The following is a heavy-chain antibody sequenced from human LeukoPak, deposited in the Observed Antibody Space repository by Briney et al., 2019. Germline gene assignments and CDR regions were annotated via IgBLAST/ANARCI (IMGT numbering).Heavy chain of an antibody. J-gene: IGHJ4*02. CDR2: IYYSGST. D-gene: IGHD1-26*01. CDR1: GGSISSGGYY. Sequence: PSETLSLTCTVSGGSISSGGYYWSWIRQHPGKGLEWIGYIYYSGSTYYNPSLKSRVTISVDTSKNQFSLKLSSVTAADTAVYYCARGGLDSGYSYYRGQGTLVTVSS. CDR3: ARGGLDSGYSYY. V-gene: IGHV4-31*03.